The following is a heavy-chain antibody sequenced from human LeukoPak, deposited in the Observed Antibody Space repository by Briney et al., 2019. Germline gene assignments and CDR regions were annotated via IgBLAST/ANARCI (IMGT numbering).Heavy chain of an antibody. V-gene: IGHV1-18*01. J-gene: IGHJ2*01. CDR2: ISAYNGNT. D-gene: IGHD6-13*01. CDR1: GYTFTSYG. Sequence: ALVKVSCKASGYTFTSYGISWVRQAPGQGLEWMGWISAYNGNTNYAQKLQGRVTMTTDTSTSTAYMELRSLRSDDTAVYYCARAPSHSSSWLSDWYFDLWGRGTLVTVSS. CDR3: ARAPSHSSSWLSDWYFDL.